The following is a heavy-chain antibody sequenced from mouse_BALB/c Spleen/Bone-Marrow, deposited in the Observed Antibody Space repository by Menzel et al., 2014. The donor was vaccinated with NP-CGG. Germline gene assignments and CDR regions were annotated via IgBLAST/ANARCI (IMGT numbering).Heavy chain of an antibody. D-gene: IGHD1-1*01. V-gene: IGHV7-3*02. CDR3: ARDDYGRGY. CDR2: IRNKANGYTT. J-gene: IGHJ2*01. Sequence: DVQLQESGGGLVQPGGSLRLSCATSGFTFTDYYMSWVRQPPGKALEWLGFIRNKANGYTTEYSASVKGRFTISRDNSQSILYLQMNTPRAEDSATYYCARDDYGRGYWGQGTTLTVSS. CDR1: GFTFTDYY.